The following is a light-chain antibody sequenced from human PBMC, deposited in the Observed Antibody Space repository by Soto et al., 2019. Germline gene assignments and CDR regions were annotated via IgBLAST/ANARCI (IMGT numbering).Light chain of an antibody. CDR3: ASYTTTVSYV. CDR2: DVS. J-gene: IGLJ1*01. Sequence: QSALTQPASVSGSPGQSITISCTGTSSDVGGYNYVSWYQQHPGKAPNLMIYDVSNRPSGVSNRFSGSKSGNTASLTISGLQAEDEADYYCASYTTTVSYVFGSGTKLTVL. V-gene: IGLV2-14*01. CDR1: SSDVGGYNY.